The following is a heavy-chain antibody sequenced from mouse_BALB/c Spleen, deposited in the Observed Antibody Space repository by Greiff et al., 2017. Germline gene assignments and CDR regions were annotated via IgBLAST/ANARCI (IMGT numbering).Heavy chain of an antibody. CDR3: AREEVRRITYFDY. D-gene: IGHD2-14*01. CDR1: GFNIKDTY. J-gene: IGHJ2*01. V-gene: IGHV14-3*02. CDR2: IDPANGNT. Sequence: VQLQQSGAELVKPGASVKLSCTVSGFNIKDTYLHWVKQRPEQGLEWIGRIDPANGNTKYDPKFQGKATITADTSSNTAYLQLSSLTSEDTAVYYCAREEVRRITYFDYWGQGTTLTVSS.